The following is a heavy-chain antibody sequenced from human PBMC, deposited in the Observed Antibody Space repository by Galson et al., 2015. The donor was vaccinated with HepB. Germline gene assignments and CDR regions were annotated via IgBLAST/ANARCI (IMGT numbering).Heavy chain of an antibody. V-gene: IGHV5-51*03. D-gene: IGHD1-26*01. J-gene: IGHJ4*02. CDR3: ARGFYLGATRFDY. CDR2: IYPSDSDT. Sequence: QSGAEVKKPGESLTISCKGLGYSFSSHWIGWVRQVPGKGLEWMGIIYPSDSDTRYSPSFQGQVTISADKSITTAYLQWSSLKASDTAMYYCARGFYLGATRFDYWGQGTLVTVSS. CDR1: GYSFSSHW.